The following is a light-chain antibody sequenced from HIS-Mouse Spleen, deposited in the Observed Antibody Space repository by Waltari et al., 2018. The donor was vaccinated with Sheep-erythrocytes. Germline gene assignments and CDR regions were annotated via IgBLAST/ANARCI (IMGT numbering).Light chain of an antibody. J-gene: IGLJ2*01. Sequence: QSDLTQPASVSGSPGQSITISCTGTSSDVGSSNLVSWYQQHPGKAPNLMIYEGSKRPSGVSNRFSGSKSGNTASLTISGLQAEDEADYYCCSYAGSSTLVFGGGTKLTVL. V-gene: IGLV2-23*01. CDR2: EGS. CDR3: CSYAGSSTLV. CDR1: SSDVGSSNL.